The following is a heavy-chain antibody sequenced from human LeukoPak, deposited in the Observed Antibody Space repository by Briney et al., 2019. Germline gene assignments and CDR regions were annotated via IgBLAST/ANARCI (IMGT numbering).Heavy chain of an antibody. J-gene: IGHJ4*02. Sequence: SETLSLTCTVYAGSITGDPHYWTWIRQSAGGGLEWLGHVSASGSTTYNLSLKSRVAISVDTSKKKFFLRLDSVTAADTAVYYCARANYYDSTGCYHDYWGQGTLVTVSS. CDR3: ARANYYDSTGCYHDY. CDR2: VSASGST. D-gene: IGHD3-22*01. CDR1: AGSITGDPHY. V-gene: IGHV4-61*09.